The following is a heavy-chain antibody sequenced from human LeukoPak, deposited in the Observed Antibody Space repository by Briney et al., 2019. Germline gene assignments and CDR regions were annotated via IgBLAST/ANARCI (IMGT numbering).Heavy chain of an antibody. Sequence: KPGESLKISCKGSGYSFSTYWSAWVRQMPGKGLEWMGIIYPDDSDTRYSPSFQGQVTISADKSISIAYLQWSSLKASDTVMYYCARGTGTYFTFDYWGQGTMVTVSS. J-gene: IGHJ4*02. CDR1: GYSFSTYW. V-gene: IGHV5-51*01. CDR2: IYPDDSDT. D-gene: IGHD7-27*01. CDR3: ARGTGTYFTFDY.